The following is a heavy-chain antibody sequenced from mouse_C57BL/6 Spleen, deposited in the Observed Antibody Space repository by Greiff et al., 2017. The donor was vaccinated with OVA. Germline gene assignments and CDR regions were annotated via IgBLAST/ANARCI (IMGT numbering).Heavy chain of an antibody. D-gene: IGHD2-3*01. Sequence: EVKLVESGPELVKPGASVKMSCKASGYTFTDYNMHWVKQSHGKSLEWIGYINPNNGGTSYNQKFKGKATLTVNKSSSTAYMELRSLTSEDSAVYYCARAKVYDYVDYWGQGTTLTVSS. CDR2: INPNNGGT. V-gene: IGHV1-22*01. CDR1: GYTFTDYN. J-gene: IGHJ2*01. CDR3: ARAKVYDYVDY.